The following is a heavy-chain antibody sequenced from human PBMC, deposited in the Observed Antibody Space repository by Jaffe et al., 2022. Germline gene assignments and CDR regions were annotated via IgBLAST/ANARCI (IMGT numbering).Heavy chain of an antibody. Sequence: QVQLQESGPGLVKPSETLSLTCAVSGYSISSGYYWGWIRQPPGKGLEWIGSIYHSGSTYYNPSLKSRVTISVDTSKNQFSLKLSSVTAADTAVYYCARDLYYYGSGSYDYWGQGTLVTVSS. CDR1: GYSISSGYY. CDR3: ARDLYYYGSGSYDY. D-gene: IGHD3-10*01. J-gene: IGHJ4*02. CDR2: IYHSGST. V-gene: IGHV4-38-2*01.